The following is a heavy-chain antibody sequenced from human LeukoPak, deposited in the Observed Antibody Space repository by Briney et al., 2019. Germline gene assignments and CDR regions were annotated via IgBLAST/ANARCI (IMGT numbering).Heavy chain of an antibody. D-gene: IGHD3-22*01. Sequence: GGALRLSCAASGFTFSSYGMHWVGQPPGRGVEWVAVISYDGSNKYYADAVTGRFTISRDNSKNTLYLQMNSLRAEDTAVYYCAKDLSYDSSGYDYWGQGTLVTVSS. CDR1: GFTFSSYG. CDR3: AKDLSYDSSGYDY. V-gene: IGHV3-30*18. J-gene: IGHJ4*02. CDR2: ISYDGSNK.